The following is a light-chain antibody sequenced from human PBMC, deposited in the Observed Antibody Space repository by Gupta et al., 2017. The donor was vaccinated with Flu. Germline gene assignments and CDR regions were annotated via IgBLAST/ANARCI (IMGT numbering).Light chain of an antibody. J-gene: IGLJ3*02. CDR1: SSNVGSNY. Sequence: VTISCSGSSSNVGSNYLYSYHQLQPTAPNLLIYGNNRRRSGVLARFSGSKSGTSAALAISWLLPEDDADYYCAAWDDSKSGVVFGGGTKLTVL. V-gene: IGLV1-47*01. CDR2: GNN. CDR3: AAWDDSKSGVV.